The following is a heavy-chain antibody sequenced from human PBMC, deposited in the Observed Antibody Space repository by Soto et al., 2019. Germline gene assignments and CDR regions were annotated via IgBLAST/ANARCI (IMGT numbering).Heavy chain of an antibody. Sequence: SETLSLTCTVSGGSISSSSYDWGWIRQPPGKGLEWIGSIYYSGSTYYNPSLKSRVTISVDTSKNQFSLKLSSVTAADTAVYYCARQTTAKSIYYYYYGMDVWGQGTTVTVSS. CDR2: IYYSGST. CDR3: ARQTTAKSIYYYYYGMDV. J-gene: IGHJ6*02. V-gene: IGHV4-39*01. CDR1: GGSISSSSYD. D-gene: IGHD4-17*01.